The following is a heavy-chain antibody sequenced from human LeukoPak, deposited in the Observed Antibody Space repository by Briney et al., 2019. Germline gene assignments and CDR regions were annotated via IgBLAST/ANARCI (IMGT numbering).Heavy chain of an antibody. V-gene: IGHV3-30*02. J-gene: IGHJ4*02. CDR3: VKGGATVRRTYFFDS. CDR2: IRYDGNDK. Sequence: RGSLRLSCVASGFTFNAFGMHWVRQAPGKGLEWVAFIRYDGNDKYYSSSVERRFTISRDNPKNTLYLQINSLRVEDTSFYYCVKGGATVRRTYFFDSWGQGALVTVSS. D-gene: IGHD1-26*01. CDR1: GFTFNAFG.